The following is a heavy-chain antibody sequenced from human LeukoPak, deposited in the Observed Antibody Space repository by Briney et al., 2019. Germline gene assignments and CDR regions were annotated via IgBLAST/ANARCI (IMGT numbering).Heavy chain of an antibody. J-gene: IGHJ5*01. V-gene: IGHV4-59*01. CDR1: GASSSAYY. CDR3: ARGYPWFDS. Sequence: PSETLSLTCTVSGASSSAYYWSWIRQSPGKELTWIGFAHSGGTTKYNPSLKGRVSTSVDTSKNQVSLRLTSATPADTAVYYCARGYPWFDSWGQGALVTVSS. D-gene: IGHD3-16*02. CDR2: AHSGGTT.